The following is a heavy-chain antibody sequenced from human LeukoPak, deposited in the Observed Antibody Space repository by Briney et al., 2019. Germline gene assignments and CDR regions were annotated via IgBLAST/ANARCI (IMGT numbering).Heavy chain of an antibody. CDR3: AKASPSYVWGSYRLRPFDY. CDR1: GFTFDDYA. CDR2: ISGDGGST. D-gene: IGHD3-16*02. J-gene: IGHJ4*02. V-gene: IGHV3-43*02. Sequence: TGGSLRLSRAASGFTFDDYAMHLVRQAPGKGLEWVSLISGDGGSTYYADSVKGRFTISRDNSKNSLYLQMNSLRTEDTALYYCAKASPSYVWGSYRLRPFDYWGQGTLVTVSS.